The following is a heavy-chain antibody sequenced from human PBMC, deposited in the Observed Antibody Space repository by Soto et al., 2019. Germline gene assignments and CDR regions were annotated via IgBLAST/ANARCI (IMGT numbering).Heavy chain of an antibody. CDR3: AVRYCSSTSCYLPYYFDY. V-gene: IGHV1-69*06. CDR1: GGTFSSYA. J-gene: IGHJ4*02. D-gene: IGHD2-2*01. Sequence: QVQLVQSGAEVKKPGSSVKVSCKASGGTFSSYAISWVRQAPGQGLEWMGGIIPIFGTANYAQKFQGRVTITADKATSTAYMELSSLRSEDTAVYYCAVRYCSSTSCYLPYYFDYWGQGTLVTVPS. CDR2: IIPIFGTA.